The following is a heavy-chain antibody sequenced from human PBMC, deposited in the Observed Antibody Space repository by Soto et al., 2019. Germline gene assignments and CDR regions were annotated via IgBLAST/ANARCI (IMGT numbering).Heavy chain of an antibody. J-gene: IGHJ6*02. V-gene: IGHV1-69*13. CDR3: ARGLRTGNYGMDV. D-gene: IGHD2-15*01. Sequence: SVKVSCKASGGTLDNYAVSWVRQAPGQGLEWMGGIIPMFETVNYAQRFQGRLTIAADESTSTAYMELTSLTSADTAIYFCARGLRTGNYGMDVWGQGTTVTVSS. CDR2: IIPMFETV. CDR1: GGTLDNYA.